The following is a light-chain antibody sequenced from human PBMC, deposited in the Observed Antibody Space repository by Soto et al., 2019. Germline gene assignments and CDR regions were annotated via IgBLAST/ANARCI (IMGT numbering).Light chain of an antibody. CDR1: GSVVGGYNY. CDR3: YSYTSSNTYV. J-gene: IGLJ1*01. V-gene: IGLV2-14*03. Sequence: QSALAQPAPVSGSPGPSLTISRPGNGSVVGGYNYVSWYQHHPGKVPQLMIYDVSNRPSGVSNRFSGSKSGNTASLTISGLQAEDEADYYCYSYTSSNTYVFGTGTKVTVL. CDR2: DVS.